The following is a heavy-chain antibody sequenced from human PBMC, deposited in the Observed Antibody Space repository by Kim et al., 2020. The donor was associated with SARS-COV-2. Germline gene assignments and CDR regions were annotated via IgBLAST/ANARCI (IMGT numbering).Heavy chain of an antibody. Sequence: GGSLRLSCAASGFTFSSYGMHWVRQAPGKGLEWVAVIWYDGSNKYYADSVKGRFTISRDNSKNTLYLQMNSLRAEDTAVYYCARGYSSGWYLTYLGYWGQGTLVTVSS. D-gene: IGHD6-19*01. V-gene: IGHV3-33*01. J-gene: IGHJ4*02. CDR3: ARGYSSGWYLTYLGY. CDR1: GFTFSSYG. CDR2: IWYDGSNK.